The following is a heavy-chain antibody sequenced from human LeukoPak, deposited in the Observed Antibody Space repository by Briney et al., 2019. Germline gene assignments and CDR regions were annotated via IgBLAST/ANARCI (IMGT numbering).Heavy chain of an antibody. V-gene: IGHV1-8*01. CDR2: MNPNSGNT. CDR1: GYTFTSYD. J-gene: IGHJ4*02. Sequence: VSVKVSCKASGYTFTSYDINWVRQATGQGLEWMGWMNPNSGNTGYAQKFQGGVTMTRNTSISTAYMELSSLRSEDTAVYYCARTVKIAAAGTYGYWGQGTLVTVSS. D-gene: IGHD6-13*01. CDR3: ARTVKIAAAGTYGY.